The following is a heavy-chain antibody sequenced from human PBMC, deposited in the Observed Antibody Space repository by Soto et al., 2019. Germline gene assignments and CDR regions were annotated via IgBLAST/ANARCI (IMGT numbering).Heavy chain of an antibody. V-gene: IGHV4-34*01. D-gene: IGHD3-3*01. J-gene: IGHJ4*02. CDR3: ARKRNIEWFFDY. CDR1: GGSFSGYC. CDR2: ANHSGNT. Sequence: SETLSLTCAVYGGSFSGYCWSWIRHSPGKGLEWIGEANHSGNTKYKSSLKSRVTISLDMSKNQFSLKLSSVTAADTAVYYCARKRNIEWFFDYWGQGTLVTVSS.